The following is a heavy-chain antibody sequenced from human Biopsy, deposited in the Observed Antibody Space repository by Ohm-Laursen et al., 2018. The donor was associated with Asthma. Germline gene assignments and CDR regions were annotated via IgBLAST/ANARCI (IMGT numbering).Heavy chain of an antibody. D-gene: IGHD2-21*01. CDR1: GFTFGNFW. J-gene: IGHJ6*02. CDR2: ITGDGSQK. CDR3: ARAGESDLVGGLDV. Sequence: SLRLSCTASGFTFGNFWMSWGRQTPGKGLEWVATITGDGSQKFYVDSVTGRFTISRDNSRNTLYLQKNSLRADDTAVYYCARAGESDLVGGLDVWGQGTTVIVS. V-gene: IGHV3-7*01.